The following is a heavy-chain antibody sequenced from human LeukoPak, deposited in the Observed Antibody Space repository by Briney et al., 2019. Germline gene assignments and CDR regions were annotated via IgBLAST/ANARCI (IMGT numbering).Heavy chain of an antibody. D-gene: IGHD3-16*01. V-gene: IGHV4-59*01. CDR2: VYDIGST. CDR1: GFTFSSYW. CDR3: ARGGVLKSVDY. Sequence: GSLRLSCAASGFTFSSYWMSWVRQTPGKGLEWIGYVYDIGSTKYNPSLKSRVTISVDTSKNQFSLRLSSVTAADTAVYYCARGGVLKSVDYWGQGTLVAVSS. J-gene: IGHJ4*02.